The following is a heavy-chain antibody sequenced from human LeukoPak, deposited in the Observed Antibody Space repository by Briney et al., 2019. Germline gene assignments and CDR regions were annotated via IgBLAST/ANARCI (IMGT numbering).Heavy chain of an antibody. D-gene: IGHD3-10*01. CDR2: IYYSGNT. Sequence: PSETLSLTCTASGASISSTTYYWGWIRQPPGKGLEWIGSIYYSGNTYYNPSLRSRVTISVDRSINQFSLKLSSATAAGTAVYYCARHLYYYGSGSYSMYFYYFMDVWGKGTTVTVSS. J-gene: IGHJ6*03. CDR3: ARHLYYYGSGSYSMYFYYFMDV. V-gene: IGHV4-39*01. CDR1: GASISSTTYY.